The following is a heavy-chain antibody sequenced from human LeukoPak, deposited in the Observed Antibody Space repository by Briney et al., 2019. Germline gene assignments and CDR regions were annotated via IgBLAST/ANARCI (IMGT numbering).Heavy chain of an antibody. D-gene: IGHD4-23*01. Sequence: GGSLRLSCRASGFTFGDSVMTWVRQAPGKGLEWVGFIRSKVYGGTTEYAASVKGRFIISRDDSKSIAYLQMNSLKTEDTAVYYCTRDYGGFDYWGQGTLVTVSS. J-gene: IGHJ4*02. CDR3: TRDYGGFDY. CDR1: GFTFGDSV. V-gene: IGHV3-49*04. CDR2: IRSKVYGGTT.